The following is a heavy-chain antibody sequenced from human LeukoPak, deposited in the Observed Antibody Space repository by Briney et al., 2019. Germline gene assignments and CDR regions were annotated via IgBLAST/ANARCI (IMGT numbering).Heavy chain of an antibody. CDR1: GFTFTTYY. Sequence: ASVKVSCKASGFTFTTYYMHWVRQAPGQGREWMGIINPSGGSTSYTQKFQGRVTMTRDTSTSTVYTELSSLRSEDTAVYYCARVQRPVLRYFDWSFDYWGQGTLVTVSS. J-gene: IGHJ4*02. V-gene: IGHV1-46*01. CDR2: INPSGGST. D-gene: IGHD3-9*01. CDR3: ARVQRPVLRYFDWSFDY.